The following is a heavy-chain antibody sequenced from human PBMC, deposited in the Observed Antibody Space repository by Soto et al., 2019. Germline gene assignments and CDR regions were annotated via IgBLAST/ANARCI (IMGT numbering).Heavy chain of an antibody. CDR2: INGDGTST. D-gene: IGHD6-6*01. CDR3: ARDRSIAARPSWFDP. V-gene: IGHV3-74*01. Sequence: GGSLRLSCTASGSTFRTYWMQWVRQAPGKGLVWVSRINGDGTSTAYADSVRGRFTISRDDAKNTLYLQMNSLRAEDTAVYYCARDRSIAARPSWFDPWGQGTLVTVSS. J-gene: IGHJ5*02. CDR1: GSTFRTYW.